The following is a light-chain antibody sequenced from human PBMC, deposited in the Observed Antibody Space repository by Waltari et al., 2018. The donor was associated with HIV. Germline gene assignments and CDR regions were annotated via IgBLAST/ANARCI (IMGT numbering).Light chain of an antibody. J-gene: IGLJ2*01. CDR1: YLGDKY. V-gene: IGLV3-1*01. CDR3: QAWDSSTVL. Sequence: SHELTQPPSLSVSPGQTARIPCSGDYLGDKYTSCYKQKPGHSPVLVIYQDDKRPTGIPGRFSGSTSGNTATLTITGTQAMDEADYYCQAWDSSTVLFGGGTKLTVL. CDR2: QDD.